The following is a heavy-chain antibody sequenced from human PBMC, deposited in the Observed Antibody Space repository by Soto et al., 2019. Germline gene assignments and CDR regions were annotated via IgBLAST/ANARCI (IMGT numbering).Heavy chain of an antibody. D-gene: IGHD5-12*01. CDR2: IIPLFGTA. V-gene: IGHV1-69*01. Sequence: QVQLVQSGAEVKQPGSSVKVSCKASGGTFSSFGFNWVRQAPGQGLEWMGGIIPLFGTANYAEKFQGRVTIYADEGTSTASMELIGLRSEDTAIYYCARDRSMDGYNSRSFDYWGQGTLVTVS. CDR3: ARDRSMDGYNSRSFDY. J-gene: IGHJ4*02. CDR1: GGTFSSFG.